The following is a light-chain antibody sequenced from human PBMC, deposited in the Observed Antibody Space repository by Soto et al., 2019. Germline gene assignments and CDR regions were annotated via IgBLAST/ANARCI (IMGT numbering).Light chain of an antibody. V-gene: IGKV2-28*01. CDR2: LGS. Sequence: IVMTQSPLSLPVPTGEPASISCRSSQSLLHSNGNNYLDWYLPKPGQSPQLLIYLGSTRASGVPDRFSGSGSDTDFTLKITREEAEDVGIYYCMQARQTPFTFGQGPKLEVK. J-gene: IGKJ2*01. CDR3: MQARQTPFT. CDR1: QSLLHSNGNNY.